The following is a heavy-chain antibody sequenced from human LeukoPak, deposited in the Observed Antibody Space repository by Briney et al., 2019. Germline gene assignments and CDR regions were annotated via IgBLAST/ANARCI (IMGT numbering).Heavy chain of an antibody. CDR1: GGSFSGYY. CDR2: INHSGST. Sequence: SETLSLTCAVYGGSFSGYYWSWIRQPPGKWLEWIGEINHSGSTNYNPSLKSRVTISVDTSKNQFSLKLSSVTAADTAVYYCARGLPGDFDYWGQGTLVTVSS. J-gene: IGHJ4*02. V-gene: IGHV4-34*01. CDR3: ARGLPGDFDY.